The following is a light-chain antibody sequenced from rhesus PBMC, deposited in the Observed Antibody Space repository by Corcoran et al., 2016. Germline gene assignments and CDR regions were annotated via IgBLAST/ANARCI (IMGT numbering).Light chain of an antibody. J-gene: IGKJ3*01. CDR1: EVMSDY. CDR2: AAS. CDR3: LQGSGTPFA. V-gene: IGKV1-36*02. Sequence: DIQMTQSPSSLSASVGDRVTITCRASEVMSDYLSWYQQKPGKAPQRLIYAASSLESGVPSRFSGSGSGTEFTLTISSLQPDDFAAYSFLQGSGTPFAFGPGTKLEIK.